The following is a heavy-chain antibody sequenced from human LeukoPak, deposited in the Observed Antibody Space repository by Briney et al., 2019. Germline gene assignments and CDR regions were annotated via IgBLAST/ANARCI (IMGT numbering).Heavy chain of an antibody. CDR2: ISGSGSNT. Sequence: GGSLRLFCAASGFTFRSYAMSWVRQARGKGLEWVSAISGSGSNTYYADSVKGRFPISRDSSKNTLYLQMNSLRGEDTAVYYCATPAYSSGTWAIDVWGQGTTVTVSS. CDR1: GFTFRSYA. V-gene: IGHV3-23*01. D-gene: IGHD6-25*01. CDR3: ATPAYSSGTWAIDV. J-gene: IGHJ6*02.